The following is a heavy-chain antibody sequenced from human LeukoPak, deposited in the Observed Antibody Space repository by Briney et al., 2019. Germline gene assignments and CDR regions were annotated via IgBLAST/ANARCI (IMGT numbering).Heavy chain of an antibody. CDR3: ARVAYSSSSEDY. V-gene: IGHV3-21*01. Sequence: GGSLRLSCAASGFTFSSYSMNWVRQAPGKGLEWVSSISSSSSYIYYADSVKGRFTISRDTAKDSLYLQMNSLRAEDTAVYYCARVAYSSSSEDYWGQGTLVTVSS. J-gene: IGHJ4*02. CDR2: ISSSSSYI. D-gene: IGHD6-6*01. CDR1: GFTFSSYS.